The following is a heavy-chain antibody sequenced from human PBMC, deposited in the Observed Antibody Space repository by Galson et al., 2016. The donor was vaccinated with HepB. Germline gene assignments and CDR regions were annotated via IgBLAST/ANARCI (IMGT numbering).Heavy chain of an antibody. J-gene: IGHJ4*02. D-gene: IGHD3-16*01. CDR3: ARDWGARKVIADN. V-gene: IGHV1-18*04. Sequence: SVKVSCKASGYTYRSYGISWLRQAPGQGLEWVGWINVDNSETNYGQKLQGRVTMTTDTLTNTAYMELRSLGSDGTAMYYCARDWGARKVIADNWGQGTLVIVSS. CDR2: INVDNSET. CDR1: GYTYRSYG.